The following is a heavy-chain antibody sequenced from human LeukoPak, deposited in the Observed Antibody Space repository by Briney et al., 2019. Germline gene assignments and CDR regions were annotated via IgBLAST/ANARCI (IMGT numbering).Heavy chain of an antibody. CDR3: ARDQDGYYYDSSPIDY. J-gene: IGHJ4*02. Sequence: ASVKVSCKAFGYTFTGYYMHWVRQAPGQGLEWMGRINPNSGGTNYAQKFQGRVTMTRDTSISTAYMELSRLRSDDTAVYYCARDQDGYYYDSSPIDYWGQGTLVTVSS. V-gene: IGHV1-2*06. CDR1: GYTFTGYY. CDR2: INPNSGGT. D-gene: IGHD3-22*01.